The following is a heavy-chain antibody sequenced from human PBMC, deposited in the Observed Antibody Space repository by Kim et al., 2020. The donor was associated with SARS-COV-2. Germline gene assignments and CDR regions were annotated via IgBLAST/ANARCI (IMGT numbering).Heavy chain of an antibody. D-gene: IGHD3-16*01. V-gene: IGHV3-64D*06. CDR1: GFTFSDYA. CDR3: VRYGRSYGAVH. J-gene: IGHJ4*02. CDR2: TTRDGDGS. Sequence: GGSLRLSFSASGFTFSDYAIHWVRRTPGMGLQYVSATTRDGDGSFYADSVKDRFTIFRDNSKNTLFLQMSGLRIEDTAIYYCVRYGRSYGAVHWGQGTLVSVS.